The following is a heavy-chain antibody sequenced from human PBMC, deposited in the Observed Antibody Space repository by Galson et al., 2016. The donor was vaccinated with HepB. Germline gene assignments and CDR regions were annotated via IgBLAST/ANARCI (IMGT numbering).Heavy chain of an antibody. Sequence: SLRLSCAASGFTFSTYGMHWVRQAPGKGLEWVALTWFDGSNSFYADSVKGRFTISRDNARNTLYLKMNSLRAEDTAVYYCAKDRRGRFLEWLSFFDYWGQGTLVTVSS. D-gene: IGHD3-3*01. CDR1: GFTFSTYG. CDR3: AKDRRGRFLEWLSFFDY. V-gene: IGHV3-33*06. J-gene: IGHJ4*02. CDR2: TWFDGSNS.